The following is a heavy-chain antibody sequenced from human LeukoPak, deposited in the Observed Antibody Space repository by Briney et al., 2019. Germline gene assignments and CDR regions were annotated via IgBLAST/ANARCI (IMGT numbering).Heavy chain of an antibody. D-gene: IGHD4-17*01. CDR1: GYTFTGYY. J-gene: IGHJ5*02. V-gene: IGHV1-2*02. CDR3: ARGGYYGDYDH. CDR2: INPHSGGT. Sequence: ASVKVSCKASGYTFTGYYMHWVRQAPGQGREWMGWINPHSGGTNYAQTFEGRVTMTRDTSISTAYMELSRLGSDGTAVYYCARGGYYGDYDHWGQGTLVTVSS.